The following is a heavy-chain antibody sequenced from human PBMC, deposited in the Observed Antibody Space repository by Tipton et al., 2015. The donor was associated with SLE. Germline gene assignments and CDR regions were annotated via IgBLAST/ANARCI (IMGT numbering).Heavy chain of an antibody. CDR2: ISSDGSNK. V-gene: IGHV3-30*04. CDR1: GFTFSLYA. Sequence: SLRLSCEASGFTFSLYAVHWVRQAPGKGLEWVAVISSDGSNKYYVDSVKGRFTVSRDNSKNTLYLQMNGLRIEDTAIYYCARDYWAASARGGYFDYWGQGTLVTVSS. D-gene: IGHD6-13*01. CDR3: ARDYWAASARGGYFDY. J-gene: IGHJ4*02.